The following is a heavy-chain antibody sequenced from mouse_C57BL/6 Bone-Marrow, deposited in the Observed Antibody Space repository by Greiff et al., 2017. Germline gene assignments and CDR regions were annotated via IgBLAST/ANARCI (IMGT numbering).Heavy chain of an antibody. CDR3: ARCDGYSGFDY. J-gene: IGHJ2*01. CDR2: IYPSNGDT. CDR1: GYTFTGYY. Sequence: VQLQQSGAELVRPGSSVKLSCKASGYTFTGYYMDWVKQRPGQGLEWIGNIYPSNGDTHYNQKFKGKATLTVDKSSSTAYMQLSSLTSEDSAVXFCARCDGYSGFDYWGQGTTLTVSS. V-gene: IGHV1-61*01. D-gene: IGHD2-3*01.